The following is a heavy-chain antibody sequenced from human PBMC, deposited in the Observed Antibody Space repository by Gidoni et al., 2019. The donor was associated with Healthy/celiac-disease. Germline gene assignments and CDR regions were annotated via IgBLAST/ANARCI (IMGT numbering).Heavy chain of an antibody. J-gene: IGHJ4*02. V-gene: IGHV6-1*01. D-gene: IGHD3-22*01. CDR2: TYYRSKWYN. CDR3: ARGSSYYYDSSGYRFDY. Sequence: QVQLQQSGPGLVTPSQTLSLTCAISGDRVSSTSAAWNWIRQSPSRGLEWRGRTYYRSKWYNDYAVSVKSRITINPDTSKNQFSLQLNSVTPEDTAVYYCARGSSYYYDSSGYRFDYWGQGTLVTVSS. CDR1: GDRVSSTSAA.